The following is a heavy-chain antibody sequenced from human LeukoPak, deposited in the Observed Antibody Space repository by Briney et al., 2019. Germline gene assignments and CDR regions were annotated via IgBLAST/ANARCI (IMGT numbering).Heavy chain of an antibody. CDR2: IYPGDSDT. Sequence: GESLKISCKGSGYSFTSYWIGWVRQMPGKGLEWMGIIYPGDSDTRYSPSFQGQVTISADKSVSTAYLQWSSLKASDTAMYYCARHKCGGDCYSANDAFDIWGQGTMVTVSS. CDR3: ARHKCGGDCYSANDAFDI. D-gene: IGHD2-21*01. CDR1: GYSFTSYW. J-gene: IGHJ3*02. V-gene: IGHV5-51*01.